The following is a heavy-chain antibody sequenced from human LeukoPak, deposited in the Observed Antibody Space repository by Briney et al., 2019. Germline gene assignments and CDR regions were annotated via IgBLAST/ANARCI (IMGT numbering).Heavy chain of an antibody. CDR1: GFTFSSYW. D-gene: IGHD2-2*02. Sequence: GGSLRLSCAASGFTFSSYWMHWVRQAPGKGLGWVSRINSDGSSTSYADSVKGRFTISRDNAKNTLYLQMNSLRAEDTAVYYCAREVVPAAIRGWFDPWGQGTLVTVSS. CDR2: INSDGSST. J-gene: IGHJ5*02. V-gene: IGHV3-74*01. CDR3: AREVVPAAIRGWFDP.